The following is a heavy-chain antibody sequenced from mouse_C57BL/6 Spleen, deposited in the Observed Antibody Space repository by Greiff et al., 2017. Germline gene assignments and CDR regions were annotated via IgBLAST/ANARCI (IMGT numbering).Heavy chain of an antibody. J-gene: IGHJ2*01. CDR2: ISSGSSTI. CDR3: ARGGSSGLYYFDY. V-gene: IGHV5-17*01. CDR1: GFTFSDYG. Sequence: DVMLVESGGGLVKPGGSLKLSCAASGFTFSDYGMHWVRQAPEKGLEWVAYISSGSSTIYYADTVKGRFTISRDNAKNTLFRQMTSLRSEDTAMYYCARGGSSGLYYFDYWGQGTTLTVSS. D-gene: IGHD3-1*01.